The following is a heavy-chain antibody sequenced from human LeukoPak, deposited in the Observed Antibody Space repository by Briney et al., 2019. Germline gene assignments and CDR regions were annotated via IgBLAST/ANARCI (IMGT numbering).Heavy chain of an antibody. CDR2: INHSGSA. V-gene: IGHV4-34*01. CDR1: GGSFSGYY. D-gene: IGHD2-21*01. CDR3: ARDYSSVGWFDP. J-gene: IGHJ5*02. Sequence: SETLSLTCAVYGGSFSGYYWSWIRQPPGKGLEWIGEINHSGSANYNPSLKSRVTISVDMSKNHFSLRLRSVTAADTAMYYCARDYSSVGWFDPWGQGTLVTVSS.